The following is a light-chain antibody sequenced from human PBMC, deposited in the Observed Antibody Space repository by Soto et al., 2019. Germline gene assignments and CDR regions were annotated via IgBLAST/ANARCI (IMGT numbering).Light chain of an antibody. Sequence: IQMSQSPSSLSASVGDRVTISCRASQGIGNALAWYQQKPGKPPKVLIYGASNVQSGVPPRLSGSGSGTDFTLAISSLQPEDSATYYCPVDINYPWTFGQGAKV. J-gene: IGKJ1*01. CDR2: GAS. CDR3: PVDINYPWT. V-gene: IGKV1-6*01. CDR1: QGIGNA.